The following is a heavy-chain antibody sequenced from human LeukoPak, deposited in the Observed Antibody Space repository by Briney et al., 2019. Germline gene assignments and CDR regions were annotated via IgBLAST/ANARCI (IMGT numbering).Heavy chain of an antibody. J-gene: IGHJ4*02. V-gene: IGHV3-23*01. CDR3: AKDRDYSDYGSHFDY. CDR1: GFTFSSYA. Sequence: GGSLRLSCADSGFTFSSYALSWVREAPGEGLERGSHICGSGGNTYYAASVKGRFTTSRDNSKNTLYLQMNSLRAEDTAVYYCAKDRDYSDYGSHFDYWGQGTLVTVSS. D-gene: IGHD4-11*01. CDR2: ICGSGGNT.